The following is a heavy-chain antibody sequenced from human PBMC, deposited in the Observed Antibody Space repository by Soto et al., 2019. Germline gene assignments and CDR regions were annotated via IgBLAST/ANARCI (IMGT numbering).Heavy chain of an antibody. Sequence: GGPLKISCQGSGYSFSSYWIGWGGQMPGKGLEWMGIIYPGDSDTRYSPSFQGQVTISADKSISTAYLQWSSLKASDPAMYYCARLAAAGPLYFDYWGQGTLVTVSS. D-gene: IGHD6-13*01. CDR1: GYSFSSYW. CDR3: ARLAAAGPLYFDY. V-gene: IGHV5-51*01. J-gene: IGHJ4*02. CDR2: IYPGDSDT.